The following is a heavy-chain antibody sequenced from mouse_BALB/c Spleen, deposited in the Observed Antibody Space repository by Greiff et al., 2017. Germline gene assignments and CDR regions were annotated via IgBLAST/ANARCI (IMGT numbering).Heavy chain of an antibody. CDR2: ISSGGGST. V-gene: IGHV5-12-1*01. J-gene: IGHJ2*01. CDR1: GFAFSSYD. CDR3: ARHTSNSYYFDY. D-gene: IGHD4-1*01. Sequence: EVQVVESGGGLVKPGGSLKLSCAASGFAFSSYDMSWVRQTPEKRLEWVAYISSGGGSTYYPDTVKGRFTISRDNAKNTLYLQMSSLKSEDTAMYYCARHTSNSYYFDYWGQGTTLTVSS.